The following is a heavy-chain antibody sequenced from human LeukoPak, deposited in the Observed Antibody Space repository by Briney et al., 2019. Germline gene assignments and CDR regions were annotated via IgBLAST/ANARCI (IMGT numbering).Heavy chain of an antibody. V-gene: IGHV3-74*01. CDR2: INNDGSST. CDR3: AKRAYCSSTRCYGFDY. CDR1: GFTFSSYW. J-gene: IGHJ4*02. Sequence: PGGSLRLSCAASGFTFSSYWMHWVRQAPGKGLVWVSRINNDGSSTSYADSVKGRFTISRDNAKNTLFLQMNSLRAEDTAVYYCAKRAYCSSTRCYGFDYWGQGTLVTVSS. D-gene: IGHD2-2*01.